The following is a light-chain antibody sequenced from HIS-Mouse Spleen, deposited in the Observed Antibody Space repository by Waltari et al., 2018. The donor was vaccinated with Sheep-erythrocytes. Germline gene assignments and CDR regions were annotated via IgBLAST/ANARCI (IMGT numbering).Light chain of an antibody. V-gene: IGLV2-23*01. Sequence: QSALTQPASVSGSPGQSITISCTGTSSDVGSYNLVSWYQQHPGKAPKLMMYEGSKRPSGVFNRFSGSKSGNTASLTISGLQAEDEADYYCCSYAGSSTPWVFGGGTKLTVL. CDR2: EGS. CDR3: CSYAGSSTPWV. J-gene: IGLJ3*02. CDR1: SSDVGSYNL.